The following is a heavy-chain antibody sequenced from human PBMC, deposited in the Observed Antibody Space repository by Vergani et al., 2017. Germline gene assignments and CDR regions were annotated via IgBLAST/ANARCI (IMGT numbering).Heavy chain of an antibody. D-gene: IGHD2-2*01. CDR2: SRNKARSYTT. CDR3: AREYSSTSGRAFDF. CDR1: GFTLSDHV. J-gene: IGHJ3*01. V-gene: IGHV3-72*01. Sequence: VQLLESGGGLVQPGGSLRLSCAASGFTLSDHVMDWVRQGPGKGLEWVGRSRNKARSYTTEYSASVKGRFTISRDDSRNSLYLQMNSLKTEDTAVYYCAREYSSTSGRAFDFWGQGTKVTVSS.